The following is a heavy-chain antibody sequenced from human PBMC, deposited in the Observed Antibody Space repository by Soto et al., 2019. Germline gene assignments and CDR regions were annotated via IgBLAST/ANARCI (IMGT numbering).Heavy chain of an antibody. Sequence: EVQLLESGGGLVQPGGSLRLSCAASGFTFSSYAMSWVRQAPGKGLEWVSAISGSGGSTYYADSVKGRFTISRDNSKNRLYLQMNSLRAEDTAVYYCAKAEAPYSYDSSGYYYLYDYWGQGTLVTVSS. CDR1: GFTFSSYA. D-gene: IGHD3-22*01. CDR3: AKAEAPYSYDSSGYYYLYDY. CDR2: ISGSGGST. V-gene: IGHV3-23*01. J-gene: IGHJ4*02.